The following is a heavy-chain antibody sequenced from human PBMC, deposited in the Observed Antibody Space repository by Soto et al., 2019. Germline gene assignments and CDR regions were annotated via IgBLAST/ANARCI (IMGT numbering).Heavy chain of an antibody. V-gene: IGHV3-30*18. CDR1: GFTFSSYG. Sequence: QVQLVESGGGVVQPGRSLRLSCAASGFTFSSYGMHWVRQAPGKGLEWVAVISYDGSNKYYADSVKGRFTISRDNSKNTLYLQMNSLRAEDTAVYYCAKDRAGVEQWLVRFYYYCMDVWGQGTTVTVSS. CDR3: AKDRAGVEQWLVRFYYYCMDV. D-gene: IGHD6-19*01. CDR2: ISYDGSNK. J-gene: IGHJ6*02.